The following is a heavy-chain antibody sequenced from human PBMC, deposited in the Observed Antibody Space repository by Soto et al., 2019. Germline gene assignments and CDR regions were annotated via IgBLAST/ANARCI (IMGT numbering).Heavy chain of an antibody. CDR1: GDSLSSGDFY. V-gene: IGHV4-30-4*01. Sequence: SETLSLTCIVSGDSLSSGDFYWSWIRQPPGKGLEWIGYIYYSGSAFYNPSLKSRVTISVDTSKNQFSLKLSSVTAADTAVYYCARSPITATGYTNWFDPWGQGTRVTVSS. CDR2: IYYSGSA. D-gene: IGHD3-9*01. CDR3: ARSPITATGYTNWFDP. J-gene: IGHJ5*02.